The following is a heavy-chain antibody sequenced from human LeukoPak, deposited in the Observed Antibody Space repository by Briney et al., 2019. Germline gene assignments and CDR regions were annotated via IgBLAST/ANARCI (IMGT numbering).Heavy chain of an antibody. J-gene: IGHJ6*02. CDR3: AKDVRYYDFWSGYYKSDYYYGMDV. CDR1: GFTFSSYG. Sequence: HPGGSLRLSCAASGFTFSSYGMHWVRQAPGKGLEWVAVISYDGSNKYYADSVKGRFTISRDNSKNTLYLQMNSLRAEDTAVYYCAKDVRYYDFWSGYYKSDYYYGMDVWGQGTTVTVSS. V-gene: IGHV3-30*18. CDR2: ISYDGSNK. D-gene: IGHD3-3*01.